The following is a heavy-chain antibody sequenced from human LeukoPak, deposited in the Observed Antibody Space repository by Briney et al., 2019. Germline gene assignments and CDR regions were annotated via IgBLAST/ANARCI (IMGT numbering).Heavy chain of an antibody. J-gene: IGHJ3*02. CDR3: ATDHGQQLVQSVAFDI. CDR2: FDPEDDET. D-gene: IGHD6-13*01. Sequence: ASVKLSCKVSGYTHTELSMHWVRQDPGKALEWMGGFDPEDDETIYAQKFQGRVTMTEDTSTDTAYMELSSLRSEDTAVYYCATDHGQQLVQSVAFDIWGQGTMVTVSS. V-gene: IGHV1-24*01. CDR1: GYTHTELS.